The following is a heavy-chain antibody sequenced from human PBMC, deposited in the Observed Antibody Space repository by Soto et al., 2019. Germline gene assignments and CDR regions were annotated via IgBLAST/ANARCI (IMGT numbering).Heavy chain of an antibody. V-gene: IGHV4-34*01. CDR3: ARKAIFGVVTTLFDY. CDR1: GGSFSGYY. D-gene: IGHD3-3*01. Sequence: SETLSLTCAVYGGSFSGYYWSWIRQPPGKGLEWIGEINHSGSTNYNPSLKSRVTISVDTSKNQFSLKLSSVTAADTAVYYCARKAIFGVVTTLFDYWGQGTLVTVSS. CDR2: INHSGST. J-gene: IGHJ4*02.